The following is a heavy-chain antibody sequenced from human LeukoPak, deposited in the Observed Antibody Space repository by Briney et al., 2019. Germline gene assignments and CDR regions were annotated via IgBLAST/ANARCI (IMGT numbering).Heavy chain of an antibody. CDR1: GFIFSSYA. D-gene: IGHD4-23*01. J-gene: IGHJ4*02. Sequence: QSGGSLRLSCAASGFIFSSYAMSWVRQAPGKGLEWVSTISGSGGSEYYADSVKGRFTISRDNSKNTLYLQMNSLRAEDTAVYYCANDPSGDGLLGGNSHFPDYWGQGTLVTVSS. CDR2: ISGSGGSE. CDR3: ANDPSGDGLLGGNSHFPDY. V-gene: IGHV3-23*01.